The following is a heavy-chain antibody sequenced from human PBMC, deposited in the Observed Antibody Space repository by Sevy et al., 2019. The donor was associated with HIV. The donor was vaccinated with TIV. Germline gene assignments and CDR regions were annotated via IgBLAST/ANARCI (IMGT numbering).Heavy chain of an antibody. CDR3: TRWKGSQSVFDY. V-gene: IGHV3-49*04. CDR1: GFTFTDYA. Sequence: GGSLRLSCTASGFTFTDYAMNWVRQSPGKGLEWVAFFKRKADGGTLDHAASVKGRFTISRDDSKNIAYLQMNDLKTEDTGVYYSTRWKGSQSVFDYRGQGALVTVSS. CDR2: FKRKADGGTL. D-gene: IGHD1-1*01. J-gene: IGHJ4*02.